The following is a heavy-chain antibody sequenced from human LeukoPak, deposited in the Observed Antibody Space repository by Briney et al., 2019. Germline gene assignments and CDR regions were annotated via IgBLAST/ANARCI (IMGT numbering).Heavy chain of an antibody. D-gene: IGHD1-26*01. V-gene: IGHV3-74*01. CDR3: ATDRNSGKYYDY. CDR1: GFTLSSYW. Sequence: PGGSLRLSCAASGFTLSSYWMHWVRQAPGKGLVWVSRINSDGSVTNYADSVKGRFSISRDNAKNTLYLQMNSLRAEDTAVYYCATDRNSGKYYDYWGQGTLVTVSS. J-gene: IGHJ4*02. CDR2: INSDGSVT.